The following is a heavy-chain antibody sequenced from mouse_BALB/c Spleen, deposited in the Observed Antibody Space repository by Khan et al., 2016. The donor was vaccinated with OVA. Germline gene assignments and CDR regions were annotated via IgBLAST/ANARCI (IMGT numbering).Heavy chain of an antibody. CDR2: ISGDSSTI. D-gene: IGHD1-1*01. CDR1: GFTFSSYG. V-gene: IGHV5-17*02. CDR3: ATSYYYGYYFDY. J-gene: IGHJ2*01. Sequence: EVELVESGGGLVQPGGSRKISCAASGFTFSSYGMHWVRQAPEKGLEWVAYISGDSSTIYYADTVKGRFTISRDNPKNTLFLQMTSLMSEDTAMYYCATSYYYGYYFDYWGPGTTLTVSS.